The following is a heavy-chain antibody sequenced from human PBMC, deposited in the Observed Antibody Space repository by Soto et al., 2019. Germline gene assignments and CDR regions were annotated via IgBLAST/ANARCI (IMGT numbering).Heavy chain of an antibody. CDR3: ARDHRYCSGGSCSIDDVLDI. CDR2: IKEDGSEK. V-gene: IGHV3-7*04. Sequence: PGGALRLSCAASGFTFSRYWMSWVRQAPGKGLEWVANIKEDGSEKYYVDSVKGRFTISRDNAKKSLYLQMNSLRAEDTAVYYCARDHRYCSGGSCSIDDVLDIWGQGTMVTVSS. D-gene: IGHD2-15*01. J-gene: IGHJ3*02. CDR1: GFTFSRYW.